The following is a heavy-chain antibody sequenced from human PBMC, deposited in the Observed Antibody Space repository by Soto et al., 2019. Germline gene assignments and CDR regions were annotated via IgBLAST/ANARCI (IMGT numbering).Heavy chain of an antibody. CDR2: IYYSGST. CDR1: GGSISSGGYH. V-gene: IGHV4-31*03. D-gene: IGHD3-22*01. Sequence: SETLSLTCTASGGSISSGGYHWSWIRQHPGKGLEWIGYIYYSGSTYYNPSLKSRVTISVDTSKNQFSLKLSSVTAADTAVYYCARERGGVYYYDSSGYSYGMDVWGQGTTVTVSS. CDR3: ARERGGVYYYDSSGYSYGMDV. J-gene: IGHJ6*02.